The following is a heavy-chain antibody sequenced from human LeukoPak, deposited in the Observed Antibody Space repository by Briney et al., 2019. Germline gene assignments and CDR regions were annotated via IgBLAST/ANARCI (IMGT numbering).Heavy chain of an antibody. CDR3: AKDNRRHYTSGPNPDSLH. V-gene: IGHV3-9*01. CDR1: GFIFNNHA. CDR2: ISWNSGTI. J-gene: IGHJ4*02. D-gene: IGHD6-19*01. Sequence: GGSLRLSCAGSGFIFNNHAMHWVRQPPGKGLEWVSGISWNSGTIDYADSVRGRFTISRDNAKNSLYLQMDSLRVEDTAFYYCAKDNRRHYTSGPNPDSLHWGQGALVTVSS.